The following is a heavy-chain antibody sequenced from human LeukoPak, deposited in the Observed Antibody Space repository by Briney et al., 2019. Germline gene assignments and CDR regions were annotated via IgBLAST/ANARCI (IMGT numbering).Heavy chain of an antibody. D-gene: IGHD3-22*01. CDR2: IIPIFGTA. Sequence: ASVNVSCKASGGTFSSYAISWVRQAPGQGLEWMGGIIPIFGTANYAQKLQGRVTITADESTSTAYMELSSLRSEDTAVYYCARIPSWDSSGYGFQHWGQGTLVTVSS. J-gene: IGHJ1*01. CDR1: GGTFSSYA. CDR3: ARIPSWDSSGYGFQH. V-gene: IGHV1-69*13.